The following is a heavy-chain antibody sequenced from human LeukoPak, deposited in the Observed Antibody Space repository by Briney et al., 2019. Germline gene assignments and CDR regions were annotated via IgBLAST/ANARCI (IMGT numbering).Heavy chain of an antibody. D-gene: IGHD1-26*01. CDR3: ARDGVGATSDQH. J-gene: IGHJ1*01. Sequence: ASVKVSCKASGYTFTGYYMHWVRQAPGQGLEWMGWINPNSGGTNYAQKFQGRVTMTRDTSFSTAYMELSRLRSEDTAVYYCARDGVGATSDQHWGQGTLVTVSS. CDR2: INPNSGGT. V-gene: IGHV1-2*02. CDR1: GYTFTGYY.